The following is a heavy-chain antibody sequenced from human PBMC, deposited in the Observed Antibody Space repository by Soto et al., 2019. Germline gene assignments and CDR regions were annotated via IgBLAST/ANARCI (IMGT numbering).Heavy chain of an antibody. CDR3: ARSKACRDSRGCDWVDP. CDR1: GGSFSGYY. CDR2: INHSGST. Sequence: SETLSLTCAVYGGSFSGYYWSWIRQPPGKGLEWIGEINHSGSTNYNPSLKSRVTISVDTSKNQFSLKLSSVTAADTAVYYCARSKACRDSRGCDWVDPWGQGTLVT. D-gene: IGHD6-19*01. V-gene: IGHV4-34*01. J-gene: IGHJ5*02.